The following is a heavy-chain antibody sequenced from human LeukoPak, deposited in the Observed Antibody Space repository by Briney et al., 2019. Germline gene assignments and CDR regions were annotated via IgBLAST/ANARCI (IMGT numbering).Heavy chain of an antibody. V-gene: IGHV3-33*01. CDR3: ARDLSPIQTTAPDY. CDR1: GFTFSSYG. Sequence: TGGSLRLPCAASGFTFSSYGMHWVRQAPGKGLEWVAVIWYDGSNKYYADSVKGRFTISRDNSKNTLYLQMNSLRAEDTAVYYCARDLSPIQTTAPDYWGQGTLVTVSS. CDR2: IWYDGSNK. J-gene: IGHJ4*02. D-gene: IGHD4-17*01.